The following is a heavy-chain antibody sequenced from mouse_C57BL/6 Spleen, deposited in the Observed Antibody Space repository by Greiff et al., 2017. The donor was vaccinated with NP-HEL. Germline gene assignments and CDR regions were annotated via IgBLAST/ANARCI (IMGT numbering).Heavy chain of an antibody. J-gene: IGHJ3*01. V-gene: IGHV1-15*01. CDR3: TKPAWFAY. CDR1: GYTFTDYE. Sequence: VQLQQSGAELVRPGASVTLSCKASGYTFTDYEMHWVKQTPVHGLEWIGAIDPETGGTAYNQKFKGKAILTADKSSSTAYMELRSLTSEDSAVYYCTKPAWFAYWGQGTLVTVSA. CDR2: IDPETGGT.